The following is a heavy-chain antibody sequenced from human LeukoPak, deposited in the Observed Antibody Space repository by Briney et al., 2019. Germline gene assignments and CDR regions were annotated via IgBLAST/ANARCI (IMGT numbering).Heavy chain of an antibody. J-gene: IGHJ5*02. V-gene: IGHV4-30-4*01. CDR2: IYYSGST. CDR3: ARGFYGDPNDSWFDP. Sequence: SETLSLTCTVSGGSISSGDYYWSWIRQPPGKGLEWIGYIYYSGSTYYNPSLKSRVTISVDTSKNQFSLKLSSVTAADTAVYYCARGFYGDPNDSWFDPWGQGTLVTVSS. CDR1: GGSISSGDYY. D-gene: IGHD4-17*01.